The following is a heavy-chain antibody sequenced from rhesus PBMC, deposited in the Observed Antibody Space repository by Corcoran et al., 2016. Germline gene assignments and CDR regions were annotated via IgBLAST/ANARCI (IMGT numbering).Heavy chain of an antibody. CDR2: IYGSGSST. Sequence: QLQLQESGPGLVKPSETLSVTCAVSGGSISSSYWSWIRQAPGKGLEWIGYIYGSGSSTNYNPSSRGGVTLSVDTSKSKRSLKLGSVTAEDTAVYYCASGYCSGGVCYEGLDGLDSWGQGVVVTVSS. CDR3: ASGYCSGGVCYEGLDGLDS. J-gene: IGHJ6*01. CDR1: GGSISSSY. D-gene: IGHD2-8*01. V-gene: IGHV4-169*02.